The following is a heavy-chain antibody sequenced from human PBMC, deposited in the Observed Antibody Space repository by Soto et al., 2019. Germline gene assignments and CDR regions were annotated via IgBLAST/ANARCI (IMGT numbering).Heavy chain of an antibody. CDR3: AKVFGAVTGPRYYYYGMDV. J-gene: IGHJ6*02. CDR1: GFTFDDYA. Sequence: EVQLVESGGVVVQPGGSLRLSCAASGFTFDDYAMHWVRQAPGKGLEWVSLISWDGGSTYYADSVKGRFTISRDNSKNSLYLQMNSLRAGDTALYYCAKVFGAVTGPRYYYYGMDVWGQGTTVTVSS. CDR2: ISWDGGST. D-gene: IGHD2-21*02. V-gene: IGHV3-43D*04.